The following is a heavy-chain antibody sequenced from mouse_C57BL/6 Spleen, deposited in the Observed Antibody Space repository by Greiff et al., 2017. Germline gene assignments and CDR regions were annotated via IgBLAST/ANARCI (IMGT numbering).Heavy chain of an antibody. V-gene: IGHV1-26*01. Sequence: EVQLQQSGPELVKPGASVKISCKASGYTFTDYYMNWVKQSHGKSLEWIGDINPNNGGTSYNQKFKGKATLTVDKSSSTAYMELRSLTSEDSAVYYCARCGYYDYAMDYWGQGTSVTVSS. CDR3: ARCGYYDYAMDY. J-gene: IGHJ4*01. D-gene: IGHD2-3*01. CDR1: GYTFTDYY. CDR2: INPNNGGT.